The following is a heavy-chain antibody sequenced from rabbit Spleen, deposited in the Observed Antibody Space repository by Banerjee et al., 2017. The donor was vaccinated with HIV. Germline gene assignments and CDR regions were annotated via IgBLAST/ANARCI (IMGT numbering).Heavy chain of an antibody. J-gene: IGHJ6*01. Sequence: QSLEESGGDLVKPGASLTLTCTASGFTFSSSYWICWVRQAPGKGLEWIACIDAGSGGSTYYASWAKGRFTISKTSSTTVTLQMTSLTAADTATYFCARVASGSSSGYYLSVYGVDLWGPGTLVTVS. CDR1: GFTFSSSYW. V-gene: IGHV1S40*01. CDR3: ARVASGSSSGYYLSVYGVDL. CDR2: IDAGSGGST. D-gene: IGHD1-1*01.